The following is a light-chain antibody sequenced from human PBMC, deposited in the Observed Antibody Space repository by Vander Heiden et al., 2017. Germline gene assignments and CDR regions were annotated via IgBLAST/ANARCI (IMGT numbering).Light chain of an antibody. CDR3: QSYDNTLWV. CDR1: SGSIASDY. V-gene: IGLV6-57*01. CDR2: ENY. Sequence: FMLTQPHSVSSSPGRTITISCTRSSGSIASDYVQWYQQRPGSSPTTVIYENYQRPSGVPGRFSGSVDSASNSASRTIAGLKTEDEADYYCQSYDNTLWVFGGGTRLAVL. J-gene: IGLJ3*02.